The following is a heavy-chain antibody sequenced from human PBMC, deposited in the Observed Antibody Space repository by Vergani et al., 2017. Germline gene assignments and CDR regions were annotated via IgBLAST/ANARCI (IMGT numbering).Heavy chain of an antibody. V-gene: IGHV5-51*03. D-gene: IGHD2-2*01. CDR2: IYPADSDT. Sequence: EVELVQSGPEMRKPGESLKISCKGSEYSFGNYWIGWVRQMPGKGLEWMGIIYPADSDTRYSPSFQGQVTISRDNSKNTLYLQMNSLRAEDTAVYYCAKDHEDIVVVPAAIAFDYWGQGTLVTVSS. J-gene: IGHJ4*02. CDR1: EYSFGNYW. CDR3: AKDHEDIVVVPAAIAFDY.